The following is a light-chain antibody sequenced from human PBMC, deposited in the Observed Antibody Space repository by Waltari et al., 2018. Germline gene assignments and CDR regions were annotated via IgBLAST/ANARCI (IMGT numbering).Light chain of an antibody. V-gene: IGKV2-30*02. CDR1: QGLVQSGGNIF. CDR2: KFS. CDR3: LQSSQWPYA. Sequence: DVVMPQSPLSLAVTLGQPASISCWSSQGLVQSGGNIFLNWFHQRPGQSPRRLIYKFSNRESGVPDRFSGSGSGTYFTLKISMVEAEDVGIYYCLQSSQWPYAFGQGTKLEIK. J-gene: IGKJ2*01.